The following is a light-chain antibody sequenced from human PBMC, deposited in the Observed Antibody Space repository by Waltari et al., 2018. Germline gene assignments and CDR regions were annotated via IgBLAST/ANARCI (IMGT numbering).Light chain of an antibody. CDR3: QQYSSLPLT. CDR1: QTTYTN. V-gene: IGKV3-20*01. CDR2: GAS. Sequence: VMTQSPATLSVSPGEGATLSCRASQTTYTNLAWYQQKPGQVPRLLIYGASSRATGIPDRFSGSGSGTDFSLTISRLEPEDFAVYYCQQYSSLPLTFGPGTKVDLK. J-gene: IGKJ3*01.